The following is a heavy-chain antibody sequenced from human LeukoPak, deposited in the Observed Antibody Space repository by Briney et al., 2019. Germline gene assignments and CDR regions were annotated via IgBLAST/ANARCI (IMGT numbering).Heavy chain of an antibody. D-gene: IGHD2-2*01. Sequence: PGGSLRLSCAASGFTFSSYAMSWVRQAPGKGLEWVSAISGSGGSTYYADSVKGRFTISRDNSKNTLYLQMNSLRAEDTAVYYCAIPNRDIVLVPAVFFDYWGQGTLVTVSS. J-gene: IGHJ4*02. CDR2: ISGSGGST. CDR3: AIPNRDIVLVPAVFFDY. CDR1: GFTFSSYA. V-gene: IGHV3-23*01.